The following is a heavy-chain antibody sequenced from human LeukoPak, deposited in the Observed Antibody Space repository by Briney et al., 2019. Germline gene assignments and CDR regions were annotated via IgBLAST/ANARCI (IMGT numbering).Heavy chain of an antibody. J-gene: IGHJ4*02. V-gene: IGHV3-7*01. CDR2: IKRDGSEK. CDR1: GFTFNSCW. Sequence: PGGSLRLSCAASGFTFNSCWMGWVRQAPGKGLEWVANIKRDGSEKYYGDSVKGRFTISRDNAKNSLYLQMNSLRAEDTAVYYCARDKEAAVDFWSGYYPLWGQGTLVTVSS. D-gene: IGHD3-3*01. CDR3: ARDKEAAVDFWSGYYPL.